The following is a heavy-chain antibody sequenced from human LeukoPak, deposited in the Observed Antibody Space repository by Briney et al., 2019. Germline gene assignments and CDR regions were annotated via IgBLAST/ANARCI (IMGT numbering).Heavy chain of an antibody. J-gene: IGHJ6*03. CDR3: AKGAGDMDV. CDR2: ISGNSGSI. V-gene: IGHV3-9*01. Sequence: PGRSLRLSCAASGFIFGDYGMHWVRQAPGKGLEWVSGISGNSGSIGYADSVKGRFTISRDNAKNSLYLQMNSLSPEDTALYYCAKGAGDMDVWGKGATVTVSS. CDR1: GFIFGDYG. D-gene: IGHD1-14*01.